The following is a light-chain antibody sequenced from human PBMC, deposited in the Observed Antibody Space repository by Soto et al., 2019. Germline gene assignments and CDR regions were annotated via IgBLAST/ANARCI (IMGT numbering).Light chain of an antibody. Sequence: QSALTQPASVSGSPGQSITISCTGTSSDVGRYNIVSWYQQHPGKAPKLMIYEGSKRPSGVSNRFSGSKSGNTSSLTISGLQAEDGAEYYCCSYAGSSTLVVFGGGTKLTVL. CDR1: SSDVGRYNI. J-gene: IGLJ2*01. V-gene: IGLV2-23*01. CDR3: CSYAGSSTLVV. CDR2: EGS.